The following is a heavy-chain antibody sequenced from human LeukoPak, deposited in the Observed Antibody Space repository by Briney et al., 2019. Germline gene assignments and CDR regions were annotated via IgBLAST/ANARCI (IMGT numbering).Heavy chain of an antibody. Sequence: PSETLSLTCTVSGYSISSGYYWGWIRQPPGKGLEWIGSIYHSGSTYYNPSLKSRVTISVDTSKNQFSLKLSSVTAADTAVYYCARLTGIAVAGTYYWGQGTLVTVSS. V-gene: IGHV4-38-2*02. CDR3: ARLTGIAVAGTYY. CDR2: IYHSGST. CDR1: GYSISSGYY. J-gene: IGHJ4*02. D-gene: IGHD6-19*01.